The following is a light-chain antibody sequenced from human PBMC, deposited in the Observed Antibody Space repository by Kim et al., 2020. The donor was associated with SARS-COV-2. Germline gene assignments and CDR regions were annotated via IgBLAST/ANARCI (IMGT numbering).Light chain of an antibody. Sequence: VSPGQTASVTCSGDKLGNKYTCWYQQKPGQSPVLVIYQDSKRPSGIPERFSGSNSGNTATLTISGTQAMDEADYYCQAWDRTTVVFGGGTQLTVL. CDR1: KLGNKY. CDR2: QDS. V-gene: IGLV3-1*01. CDR3: QAWDRTTVV. J-gene: IGLJ3*02.